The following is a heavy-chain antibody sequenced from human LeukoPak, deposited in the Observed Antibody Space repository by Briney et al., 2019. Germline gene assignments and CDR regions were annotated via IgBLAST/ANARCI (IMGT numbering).Heavy chain of an antibody. CDR3: ARGARYCSGGSCYDY. J-gene: IGHJ4*02. V-gene: IGHV3-53*01. CDR1: GFTVSSNY. D-gene: IGHD2-15*01. CDR2: IYSGGST. Sequence: PGGSLRLSCAASGFTVSSNYMSWVRQAPGKGLEWVSVIYSGGSTYYADSVKGRFTISRDNAKNSLYLQMNSLRAEDTAVYYCARGARYCSGGSCYDYWGQGTLVTVSS.